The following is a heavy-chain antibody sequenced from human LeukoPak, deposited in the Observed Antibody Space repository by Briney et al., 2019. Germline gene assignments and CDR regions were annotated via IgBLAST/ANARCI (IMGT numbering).Heavy chain of an antibody. CDR3: ARVRGYSYAHGAFDI. J-gene: IGHJ3*02. D-gene: IGHD5-18*01. CDR1: GYTFTSYA. V-gene: IGHV1-3*01. Sequence: ASVKVSCKASGYTFTSYAMHWVRQAPGQRLEWMGWINAGNGNTKYPQKFRGRVTITRDTSASTAYMELSSLRSEDTAVYYCARVRGYSYAHGAFDIWGQGTMVTVSS. CDR2: INAGNGNT.